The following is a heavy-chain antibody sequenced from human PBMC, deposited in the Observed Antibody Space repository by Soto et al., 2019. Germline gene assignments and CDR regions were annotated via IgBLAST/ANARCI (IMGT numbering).Heavy chain of an antibody. CDR2: IYYSGST. J-gene: IGHJ3*02. CDR1: GGSISSYY. CDR3: ARSAWGYAFDI. D-gene: IGHD1-26*01. Sequence: PSETLSLTCSVSGGSISSYYWSWTRQAPGKGLEWIGYIYYSGSTNYNPSLKSRVTTSVDTSKNQFSLRVTSVTAADTAVYYCARSAWGYAFDIWGQGTMVTVS. V-gene: IGHV4-59*08.